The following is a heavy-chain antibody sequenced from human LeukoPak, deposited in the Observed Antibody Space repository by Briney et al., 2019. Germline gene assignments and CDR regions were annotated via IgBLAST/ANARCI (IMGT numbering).Heavy chain of an antibody. CDR1: GGSISSYY. CDR2: IYTSGST. J-gene: IGHJ4*02. V-gene: IGHV4-4*07. Sequence: SETLSLTCTVSGGSISSYYWSWIRQPAGKGLEWIGRIYTSGSTNYNPSLKSRVTISVDTSKNQFSLKLTSVTAADTAVYYCARHGRRMVRGNYYFDYWGQGTLVTVSS. CDR3: ARHGRRMVRGNYYFDY. D-gene: IGHD3-10*01.